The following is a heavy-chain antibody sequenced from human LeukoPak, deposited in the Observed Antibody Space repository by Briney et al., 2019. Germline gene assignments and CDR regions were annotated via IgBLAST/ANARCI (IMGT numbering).Heavy chain of an antibody. Sequence: EASVKVSCKASGYTFTSYGISWVRQAPGQGLEWMGWISAYNGNTNYAQKLQGRVTMTTDTSTSTAYMELKSLTSDDTAVDYCARDVSIVATNKTDYWGQGTLVTVSS. V-gene: IGHV1-18*01. CDR1: GYTFTSYG. J-gene: IGHJ4*02. D-gene: IGHD5-12*01. CDR2: ISAYNGNT. CDR3: ARDVSIVATNKTDY.